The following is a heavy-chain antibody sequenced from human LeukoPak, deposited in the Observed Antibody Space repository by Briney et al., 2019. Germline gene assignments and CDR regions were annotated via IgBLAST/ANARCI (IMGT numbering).Heavy chain of an antibody. Sequence: ASVKVSCKASGYTFTGYYIHWVRQAPGQGLEWMGWINPNSGGTNYARKFQGRVTMTRDTSISTAYMYLDRLISDDTAVYYCARPGDVYWFDPWGQGTLVTVSS. V-gene: IGHV1-2*02. J-gene: IGHJ5*02. CDR2: INPNSGGT. CDR3: ARPGDVYWFDP. D-gene: IGHD3-10*01. CDR1: GYTFTGYY.